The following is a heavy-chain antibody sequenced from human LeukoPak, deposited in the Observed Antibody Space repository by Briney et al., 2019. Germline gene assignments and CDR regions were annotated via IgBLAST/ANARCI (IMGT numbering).Heavy chain of an antibody. Sequence: SETLSLTCTVSGGSISSYYWSWIRQPPGKGLEWIGYIYYSGTTDYSPSLRSRVTMSLDTSKNQLSLKLSSVTTADTAVYYCARMGAIAGASANPDYWGQGTLVSVSS. CDR2: IYYSGTT. J-gene: IGHJ4*02. CDR3: ARMGAIAGASANPDY. CDR1: GGSISSYY. V-gene: IGHV4-59*01. D-gene: IGHD4/OR15-4a*01.